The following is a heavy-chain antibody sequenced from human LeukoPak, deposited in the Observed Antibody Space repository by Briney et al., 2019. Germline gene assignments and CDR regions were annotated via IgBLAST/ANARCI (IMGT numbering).Heavy chain of an antibody. CDR3: AGDRGYLQFDY. Sequence: PGGSLRLSCAASGFTFSSYSMNWVRQAPGKGLEWVANIKEDGSQEYYADSVKGRFTISRDNAKNSLYLQLNSLRAEDTAMYYCAGDRGYLQFDYWGQGTLVTVSS. CDR2: IKEDGSQE. CDR1: GFTFSSYS. V-gene: IGHV3-7*03. D-gene: IGHD3-10*01. J-gene: IGHJ4*02.